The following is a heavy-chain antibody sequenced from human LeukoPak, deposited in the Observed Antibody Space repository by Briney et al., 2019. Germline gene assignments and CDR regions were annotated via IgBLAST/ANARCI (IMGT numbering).Heavy chain of an antibody. CDR3: ARVFSGTYLNYHHFDY. Sequence: GGSLRLSCAASGFTFSSYAMSWVRQAPGKGLEWVSSISSSSSYIYYADSVKGRFTVSRNNAKTSLYLQMDSLRAEDTAVSYCARVFSGTYLNYHHFDYWGQGTLVTVSS. CDR2: ISSSSSYI. J-gene: IGHJ4*02. V-gene: IGHV3-21*01. CDR1: GFTFSSYA. D-gene: IGHD1-26*01.